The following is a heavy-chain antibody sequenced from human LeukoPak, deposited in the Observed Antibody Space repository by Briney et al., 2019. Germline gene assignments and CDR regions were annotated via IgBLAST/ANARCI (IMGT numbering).Heavy chain of an antibody. J-gene: IGHJ4*02. V-gene: IGHV4-31*03. CDR1: GGSISSGGYY. CDR3: ASGDNDPLFDY. CDR2: IYYSGST. D-gene: IGHD1-1*01. Sequence: SETLSLTCTVSGGSISSGGYYWSWIRQHPGKGLEWIGSIYYSGSTNYNPSRQGRVTISLDTSRNQFSLKLSSVTAADTAVYYCASGDNDPLFDYWGQGTPVTVSS.